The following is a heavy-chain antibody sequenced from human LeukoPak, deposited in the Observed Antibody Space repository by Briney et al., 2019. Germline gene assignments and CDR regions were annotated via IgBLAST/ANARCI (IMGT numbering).Heavy chain of an antibody. Sequence: PGGSLRLSCAASGFTFSSYGMHWVRQAPGKGLEWVAFIRYDGSNKYYADSVKGRFTISRDNSKNTLYLQMNSRRAEDTAVYYCAKDVYSSGWYVPDYWGQETLVTVSS. J-gene: IGHJ4*02. CDR1: GFTFSSYG. D-gene: IGHD6-19*01. CDR3: AKDVYSSGWYVPDY. CDR2: IRYDGSNK. V-gene: IGHV3-30*02.